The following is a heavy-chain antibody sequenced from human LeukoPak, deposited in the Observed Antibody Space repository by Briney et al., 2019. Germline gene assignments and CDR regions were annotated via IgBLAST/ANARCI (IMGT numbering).Heavy chain of an antibody. Sequence: GGSLRLSCAASGFTFSSYEMNWVRQAPGKGLEWVSYISSSGSTIYYADSVKGRFTISRDSAKNSLYLQMNSLRAEDTAVYYCAAGYYHGGLNYWGQGTLVTVSS. CDR2: ISSSGSTI. CDR1: GFTFSSYE. J-gene: IGHJ4*02. V-gene: IGHV3-48*03. D-gene: IGHD3-22*01. CDR3: AAGYYHGGLNY.